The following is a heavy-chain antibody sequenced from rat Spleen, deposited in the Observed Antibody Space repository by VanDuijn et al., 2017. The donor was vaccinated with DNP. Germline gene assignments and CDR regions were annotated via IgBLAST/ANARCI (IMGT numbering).Heavy chain of an antibody. CDR3: ARHNSGYNYFDY. V-gene: IGHV5-58*01. CDR2: ITTDGGRT. J-gene: IGHJ2*01. D-gene: IGHD4-3*01. Sequence: EVQLVETGGGLVQPGRSLQLPWVASGFTFSNYWMYLVRQAPGEGLEWVASITTDGGRTYYPDSVKGRFSISRDNAENTVYLQMNSLRSEDTATYYCARHNSGYNYFDYWGQGVMVTVSS. CDR1: GFTFSNYW.